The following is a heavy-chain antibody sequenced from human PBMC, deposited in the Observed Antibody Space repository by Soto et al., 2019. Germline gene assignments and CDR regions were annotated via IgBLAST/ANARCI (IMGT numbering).Heavy chain of an antibody. CDR3: ARGGYSNQYDYGMDV. V-gene: IGHV3-30-3*01. CDR2: ISYDGSNE. Sequence: QVQLVEAGGGVVQPGRSLRLSCAASGFIFTSYTMHWVRQAPGKGLEWVAIISYDGSNEYYADSVRGRFTISKDNSKNTLYLQMNSLRAEDTAIYYCARGGYSNQYDYGMDVWGQGTTVTVSS. CDR1: GFIFTSYT. D-gene: IGHD4-4*01. J-gene: IGHJ6*02.